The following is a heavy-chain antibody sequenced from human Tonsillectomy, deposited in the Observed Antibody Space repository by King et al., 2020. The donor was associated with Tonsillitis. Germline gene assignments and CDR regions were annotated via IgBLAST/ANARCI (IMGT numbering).Heavy chain of an antibody. CDR2: IIPIFGTA. J-gene: IGHJ4*02. Sequence: QLVQSGAEVKKPGSSVKVSCKASGGTFNNYAISWVRQAPGQGLEWMGGIIPIFGTANYAQKFQGRVTITADESTSTAYMELSSLRSVGTAVYYCARIALGHYDYVWGSYLDYWGQGTLVTVSS. D-gene: IGHD3-16*02. CDR3: ARIALGHYDYVWGSYLDY. CDR1: GGTFNNYA. V-gene: IGHV1-69*12.